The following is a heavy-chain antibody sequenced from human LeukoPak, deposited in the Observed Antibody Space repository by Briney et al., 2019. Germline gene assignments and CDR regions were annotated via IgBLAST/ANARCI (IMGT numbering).Heavy chain of an antibody. CDR1: GGSISSYY. D-gene: IGHD6-19*01. Sequence: PSETLSLTCTVSGGSISSYYWTWIRQPPGKGLEWIGYVYFSGSANYNPSLKSRVTISVDTSKNQFSLKLSSVTAADTAVYYCVRSQYSSGWLPFDYWGQGTLVTVSS. J-gene: IGHJ4*02. CDR3: VRSQYSSGWLPFDY. V-gene: IGHV4-59*01. CDR2: VYFSGSA.